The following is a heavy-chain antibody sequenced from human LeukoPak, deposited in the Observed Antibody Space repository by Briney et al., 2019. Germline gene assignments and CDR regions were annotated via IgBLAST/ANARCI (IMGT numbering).Heavy chain of an antibody. J-gene: IGHJ5*02. V-gene: IGHV3-74*01. Sequence: GGSLRLSCVASGFTFSNYWMHWVRQPPGKGLVWVSRIYVDGRTTNYADSVKGRFTISRDSAKNTVYLEMNSLSVEDTATYYCIRDFRSADLWGQGTLVTVTS. CDR3: IRDFRSADL. CDR1: GFTFSNYW. CDR2: IYVDGRTT.